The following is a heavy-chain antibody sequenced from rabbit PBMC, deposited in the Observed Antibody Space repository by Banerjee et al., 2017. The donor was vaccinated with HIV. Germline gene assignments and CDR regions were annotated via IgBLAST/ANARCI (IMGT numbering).Heavy chain of an antibody. CDR3: ARAYASSSGDWYYFNL. CDR2: IDGGSSGIT. Sequence: QSLEESGGDLVKPGASLTLTCTASGFSFSSNAMCWVRQAPGKGLEWIACIDGGSSGITYYASWAKGRFTISKTSSTTVTLQMTSLTAADTATYFCARAYASSSGDWYYFNLWGPGTLVTVS. J-gene: IGHJ4*01. CDR1: GFSFSSNA. V-gene: IGHV1S40*01. D-gene: IGHD1-1*01.